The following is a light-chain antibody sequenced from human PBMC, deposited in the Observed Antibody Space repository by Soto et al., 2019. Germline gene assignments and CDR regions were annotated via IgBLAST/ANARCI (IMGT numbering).Light chain of an antibody. CDR1: SSNIGNNY. V-gene: IGLV1-51*02. CDR3: GTWDSSLRVV. CDR2: ENN. J-gene: IGLJ2*01. Sequence: QSVLTQPPSVSAAPGQKVTISCSGSSSNIGNNYVSWYQQLPGTAPKLLICENNKRPSGIPDRFSGSKSGTSATLGITGLQTGDEADYYCGTWDSSLRVVFGGGTKLTVL.